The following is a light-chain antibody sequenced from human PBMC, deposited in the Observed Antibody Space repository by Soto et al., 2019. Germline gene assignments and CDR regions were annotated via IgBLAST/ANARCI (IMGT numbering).Light chain of an antibody. CDR3: EAWESSLSAGV. Sequence: QSVLTQPPSVSAAPGQKVTVSCSGSRSNIGNNYVSWYQHLPGTAPKLLIYDNDKRPSGIPDRFSASKSGTSATLGITGLQTGDEADYYCEAWESSLSAGVFGGGTQLTV. J-gene: IGLJ3*02. CDR1: RSNIGNNY. V-gene: IGLV1-51*01. CDR2: DND.